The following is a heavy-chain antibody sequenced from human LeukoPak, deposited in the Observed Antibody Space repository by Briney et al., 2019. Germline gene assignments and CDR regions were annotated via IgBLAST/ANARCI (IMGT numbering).Heavy chain of an antibody. Sequence: PGGSLRLSCAASGFTFSSYNMNWVRQAPGKGLEWVSDISSSGSTIYFADSVKGRFTISRDSAKNSLYLQMNSLRDEDTAVYYCARLEYYYVSGNYYKLFDYWGQGTLVTVCS. CDR1: GFTFSSYN. V-gene: IGHV3-48*02. D-gene: IGHD3-10*01. CDR2: ISSSGSTI. J-gene: IGHJ4*02. CDR3: ARLEYYYVSGNYYKLFDY.